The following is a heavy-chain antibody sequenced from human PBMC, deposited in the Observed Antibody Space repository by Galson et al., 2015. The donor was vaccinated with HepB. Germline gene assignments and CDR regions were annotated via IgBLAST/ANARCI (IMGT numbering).Heavy chain of an antibody. CDR2: ISYDEINK. J-gene: IGHJ4*02. V-gene: IGHV3-30*04. D-gene: IGHD4/OR15-4a*01. Sequence: SLRLSCAASGFPFDGYAMHWVRQAPGKGLEWVALISYDEINKYYADSVKGRFTISRDNSKNTLYLQINSLRPEDTAVYYCARIYGGTYFDSWGQGTLVTVSS. CDR1: GFPFDGYA. CDR3: ARIYGGTYFDS.